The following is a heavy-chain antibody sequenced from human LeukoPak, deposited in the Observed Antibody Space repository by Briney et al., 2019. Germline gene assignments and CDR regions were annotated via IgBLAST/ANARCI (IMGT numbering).Heavy chain of an antibody. J-gene: IGHJ5*02. CDR2: INAYTGNT. CDR1: GYTFTSYG. Sequence: ASVKVSCKASGYTFTSYGISWVRQAPGQGLEWMGWINAYTGNTKYAQNLPGRVTMTSDTSTSTAYLELSSLRSDDTAVYYCARDRRVRYCSSISCYLGCFDPWGQGTLVTVSS. D-gene: IGHD2-2*01. CDR3: ARDRRVRYCSSISCYLGCFDP. V-gene: IGHV1-18*01.